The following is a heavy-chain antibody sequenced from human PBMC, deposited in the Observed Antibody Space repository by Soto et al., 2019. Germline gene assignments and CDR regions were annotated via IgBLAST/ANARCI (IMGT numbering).Heavy chain of an antibody. V-gene: IGHV3-7*03. D-gene: IGHD3-16*01. CDR2: IKQDGGEE. CDR1: GFTSENYW. Sequence: PGGSLRLSCAAFGFTSENYWMSWVRQAPGQGLEWVANIKQDGGEEFYVDSVKGRFTISRDNPKNSLYLQMNSLRAEDTAVYYCTSGRDLRFCPAYSCPGIDVWGQGTTVTVS. CDR3: TSGRDLRFCPAYSCPGIDV. J-gene: IGHJ6*02.